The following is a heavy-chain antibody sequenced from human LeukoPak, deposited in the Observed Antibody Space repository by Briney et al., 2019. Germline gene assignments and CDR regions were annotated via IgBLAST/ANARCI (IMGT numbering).Heavy chain of an antibody. D-gene: IGHD3-10*01. CDR3: ACGDYYMDV. Sequence: GASVKVSCKSSGCTFSTYVINWVRQAPGQGLDWMGLITPIFGTTDYVQTFQGRVTVTADDSTSTAYIALSSLPSEDTDVYYCACGDYYMDVWGKGTTVTISS. J-gene: IGHJ6*03. CDR1: GCTFSTYV. CDR2: ITPIFGTT. V-gene: IGHV1-69*13.